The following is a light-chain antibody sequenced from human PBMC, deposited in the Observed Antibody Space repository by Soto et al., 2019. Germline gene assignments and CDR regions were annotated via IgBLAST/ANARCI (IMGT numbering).Light chain of an antibody. CDR3: MQALQTHRT. CDR2: LGS. Sequence: DIVMTPPPLSLPVTPGEPPSISCRSSQSLLASNGYNYLDWYLQKPGQSPQLLIYLGSTRASGVPYRFSGSGSGTDFTLKISRVEAEDVGVYYCMQALQTHRTFGQGTKVEIK. CDR1: QSLLASNGYNY. J-gene: IGKJ1*01. V-gene: IGKV2-28*01.